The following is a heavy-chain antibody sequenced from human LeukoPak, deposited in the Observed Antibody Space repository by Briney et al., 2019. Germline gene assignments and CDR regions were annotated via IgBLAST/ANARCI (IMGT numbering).Heavy chain of an antibody. CDR2: ISGDGGTT. CDR3: AKSSAAAYNWFDP. Sequence: PGGSLRLSCTASGFTFGDYAMSWVRQAPGKGLEWVSLISGDGGTTYYADSVKGRFTISRDNSKNSLYLQMNSLRIEDTALYYCAKSSAAAYNWFDPWGQGTLVTVSS. J-gene: IGHJ5*02. V-gene: IGHV3-43*02. CDR1: GFTFGDYA. D-gene: IGHD6-13*01.